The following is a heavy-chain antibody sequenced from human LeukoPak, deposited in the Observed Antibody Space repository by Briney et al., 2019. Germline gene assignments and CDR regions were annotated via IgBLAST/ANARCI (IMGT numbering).Heavy chain of an antibody. V-gene: IGHV1-18*01. CDR2: ISSYNGNT. D-gene: IGHD3-22*01. CDR3: ARRIEGPYDSSGYYTGENWFDP. Sequence: ASVKVSFKASGYTFTSYVSSWVRQAPGQGLEGMGWISSYNGNTNYAQKLQGRVTMTTDTSTSTAYMELRSLRSDDTAVYYCARRIEGPYDSSGYYTGENWFDPWGQGTLVTVSS. J-gene: IGHJ5*02. CDR1: GYTFTSYV.